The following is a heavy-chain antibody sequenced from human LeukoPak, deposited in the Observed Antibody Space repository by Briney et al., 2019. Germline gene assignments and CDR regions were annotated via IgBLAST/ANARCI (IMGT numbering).Heavy chain of an antibody. CDR1: GGSFSGYY. D-gene: IGHD2-15*01. V-gene: IGHV4-34*01. J-gene: IGHJ4*02. CDR3: ARGGRYCSGGSCYYY. CDR2: INHSGST. Sequence: SETLSLTCAVYGGSFSGYYWSWLRQPPGKGLEWLGEINHSGSTNYNPSLKRRVTISVDTSKNQFSLKLSSVTAADTAVYYCARGGRYCSGGSCYYYWGQGTLVTVSS.